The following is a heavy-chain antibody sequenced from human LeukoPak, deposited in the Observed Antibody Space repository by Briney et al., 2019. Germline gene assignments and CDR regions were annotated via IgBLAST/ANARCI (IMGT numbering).Heavy chain of an antibody. CDR2: IYYSGST. Sequence: SETLSLTCAVYGGSFSGYYWSWIRQPPGKGLEWIGYIYYSGSTNYNPSLKSRVTISVDTSKNQFSLKLSSVTAADTAVYYCARHSSSFDWYFDLWGRGTLVTVSS. CDR1: GGSFSGYY. CDR3: ARHSSSFDWYFDL. V-gene: IGHV4-59*08. J-gene: IGHJ2*01. D-gene: IGHD6-13*01.